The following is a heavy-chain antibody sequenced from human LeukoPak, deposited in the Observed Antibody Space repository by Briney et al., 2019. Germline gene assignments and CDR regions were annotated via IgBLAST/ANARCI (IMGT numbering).Heavy chain of an antibody. CDR1: GGSISSSSCY. CDR2: IYYSGST. V-gene: IGHV4-39*01. CDR3: ARLYIWGSSWYYFDY. Sequence: PSETLSLTCTVSGGSISSSSCYWGRIRQPPGKGLEWIGSIYYSGSTYYSPSLKSRLTISVDTSKNQFSLKLSSVTAADTALYYCARLYIWGSSWYYFDYWGQGTLVTVSS. D-gene: IGHD7-27*01. J-gene: IGHJ4*02.